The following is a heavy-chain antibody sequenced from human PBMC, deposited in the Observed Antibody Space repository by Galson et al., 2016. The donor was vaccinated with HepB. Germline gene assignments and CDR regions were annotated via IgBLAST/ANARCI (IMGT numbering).Heavy chain of an antibody. CDR1: GGTFTSYP. V-gene: IGHV1-69*13. CDR2: IIPIFGTA. Sequence: SVKVSCKASGGTFTSYPISWVRQAPGQGLEWMGGIIPIFGTANYAQKFQGRVTITADESTRTAYMELSSLRSEDTAVYYCATEGEGGKSRLEYYYGMDVWGQGTTVTVSS. J-gene: IGHJ6*02. CDR3: ATEGEGGKSRLEYYYGMDV. D-gene: IGHD4-23*01.